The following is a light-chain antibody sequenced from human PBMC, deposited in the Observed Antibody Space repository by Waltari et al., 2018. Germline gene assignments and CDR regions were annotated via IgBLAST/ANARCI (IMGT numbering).Light chain of an antibody. J-gene: IGLJ3*02. CDR1: SSDVGSYNL. V-gene: IGLV2-23*01. CDR3: CSYAGSNSWV. Sequence: QSALTQTASVSGSPGQSITISCTGTSSDVGSYNLVSWYQQHPGKVPKFMIYEGSERAAGVSNRFSGTKSGNTATLTISGLQAEDEADYYCCSYAGSNSWVFGGGTKLTVV. CDR2: EGS.